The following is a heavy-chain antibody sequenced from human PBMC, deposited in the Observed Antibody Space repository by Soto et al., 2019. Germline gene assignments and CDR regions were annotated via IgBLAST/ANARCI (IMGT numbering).Heavy chain of an antibody. CDR3: AKEDIAVAGAFDY. D-gene: IGHD6-19*01. V-gene: IGHV3-23*01. CDR2: IRGSGGST. J-gene: IGHJ4*02. CDR1: GFTFSIYA. Sequence: GGSLRLSCAASGFTFSIYAMSWVRQAPGKGLEWISAIRGSGGSTYYADSVKGRFTISRDNSKNTMYLQMNSLRAEDTAVYFCAKEDIAVAGAFDYWGQGTLVTVSS.